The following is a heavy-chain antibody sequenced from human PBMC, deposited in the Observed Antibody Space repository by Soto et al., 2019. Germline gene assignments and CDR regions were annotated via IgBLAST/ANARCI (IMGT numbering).Heavy chain of an antibody. V-gene: IGHV4-34*01. Sequence: SETLSLTCGLSSGSLSGFYWSWIRQSPGKGLEWIGDINYSGSTSYNPSLKSRVAIAVDASKKQFPLKLNSVTAADTAVYYCARWGSGNLRPSRPLYHYWGQRTRVTGSS. D-gene: IGHD6-6*01. J-gene: IGHJ4*02. CDR3: ARWGSGNLRPSRPLYHY. CDR1: SGSLSGFY. CDR2: INYSGST.